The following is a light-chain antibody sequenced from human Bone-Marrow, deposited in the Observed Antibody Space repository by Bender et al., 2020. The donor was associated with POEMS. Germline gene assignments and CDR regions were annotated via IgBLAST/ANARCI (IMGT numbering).Light chain of an antibody. CDR2: DDS. J-gene: IGLJ2*01. V-gene: IGLV3-1*01. CDR3: QVWDSSSDPLV. Sequence: SYELTQPPSVSVSPGQTASITCSGDKLGDKYACWYQQKPGQSPVLVVYDDSDRPSGIPERFSASNSGNTATLTISRVEAGDEADYYCQVWDSSSDPLVFGGGTKLTVL. CDR1: KLGDKY.